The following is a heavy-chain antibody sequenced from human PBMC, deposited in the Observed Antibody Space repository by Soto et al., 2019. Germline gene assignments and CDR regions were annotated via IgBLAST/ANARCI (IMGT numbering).Heavy chain of an antibody. CDR2: INSDGSST. J-gene: IGHJ3*02. V-gene: IGHV3-74*01. CDR3: ARTDYGDYAGFAFDI. Sequence: GGSLRLSCAASGFTFSSYWMHWVRQAPGKGLVWVSRINSDGSSTSYADSVKGRFTISRDNAKNTLYLQMNSLRAGDTAVYYCARTDYGDYAGFAFDIWGQGTMVTVSS. D-gene: IGHD4-17*01. CDR1: GFTFSSYW.